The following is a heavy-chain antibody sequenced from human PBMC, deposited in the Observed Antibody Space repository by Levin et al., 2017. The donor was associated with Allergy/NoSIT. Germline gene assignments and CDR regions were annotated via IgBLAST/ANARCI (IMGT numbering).Heavy chain of an antibody. CDR2: IYHSGST. D-gene: IGHD4-11*01. V-gene: IGHV4-30-2*01. CDR1: GGSISSGGYS. Sequence: SETLSLTCAVSGGSISSGGYSWSWIRQPPGKGLEWIGYIYHSGSTYYNPSLKSRVTISVDRSKNQFSLKLSSVTAADTAVYYCARVGLQTAAGMDVWGQGTTVTVSS. J-gene: IGHJ6*02. CDR3: ARVGLQTAAGMDV.